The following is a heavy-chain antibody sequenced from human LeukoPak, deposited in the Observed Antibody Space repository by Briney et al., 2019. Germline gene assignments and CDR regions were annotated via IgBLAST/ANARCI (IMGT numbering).Heavy chain of an antibody. D-gene: IGHD5-12*01. CDR1: GGSISSYY. V-gene: IGHV4-59*01. CDR2: IYYSGST. J-gene: IGHJ4*02. CDR3: ARVSGYDWESFYDY. Sequence: SEILSLTCTVSGGSISSYYWSWIRQPPGKGLEWIGYIYYSGSTNSNPSLKSRVTISVDTSKNQFSLKLSSVTAADTAMYYCARVSGYDWESFYDYWGQGSLVTVSS.